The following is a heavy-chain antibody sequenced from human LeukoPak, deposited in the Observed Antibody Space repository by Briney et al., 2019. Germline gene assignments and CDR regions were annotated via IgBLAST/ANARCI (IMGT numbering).Heavy chain of an antibody. CDR1: GYTFTSYG. J-gene: IGHJ6*02. V-gene: IGHV1-18*01. CDR3: ARDYDVVVVAAEGTDGMDV. D-gene: IGHD2-15*01. CDR2: INAYNGNT. Sequence: GASVKVSCKASGYTFTSYGISWVRQAPGQGLEWMGWINAYNGNTNYAQKLQGRVTMTTDTSTSTAYMELRSLRSDDTAVYYCARDYDVVVVAAEGTDGMDVWGQGTTVTVSS.